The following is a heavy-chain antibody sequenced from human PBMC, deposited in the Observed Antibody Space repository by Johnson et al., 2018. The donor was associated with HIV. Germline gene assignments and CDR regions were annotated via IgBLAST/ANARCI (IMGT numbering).Heavy chain of an antibody. V-gene: IGHV3-7*03. CDR3: ATAPYYDCWSGPDAFDI. J-gene: IGHJ3*02. D-gene: IGHD3-3*01. CDR1: GFTVSSNY. CDR2: IKQDGSEK. Sequence: VQLVESGGGLIQPGGSLRLSCAASGFTVSSNYMSWVRQAPGKGLEWVANIKQDGSEKYYVDSVKGRFTISRDNAKNSLYLQMNSLRAEDTAVYYCATAPYYDCWSGPDAFDIWGQGTMVTVSS.